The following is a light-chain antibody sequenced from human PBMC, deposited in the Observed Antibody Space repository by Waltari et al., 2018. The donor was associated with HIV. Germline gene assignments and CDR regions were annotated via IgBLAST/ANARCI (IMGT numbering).Light chain of an antibody. Sequence: QSALTQPASVSGSPGQSVTISCTGPTINYNSVSWYQQHPAKAPKLIIFAGTDRPSGVSNRFAGSKSGNTASLTISGLQGEDEAHYYCSSYTASGSVIFGGGTNLTVL. J-gene: IGLJ2*01. CDR2: AGT. CDR1: TINYNS. V-gene: IGLV2-14*03. CDR3: SSYTASGSVI.